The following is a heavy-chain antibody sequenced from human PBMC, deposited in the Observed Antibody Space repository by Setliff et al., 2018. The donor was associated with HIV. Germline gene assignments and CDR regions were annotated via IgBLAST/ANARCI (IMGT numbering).Heavy chain of an antibody. V-gene: IGHV3-23*01. D-gene: IGHD2-2*01. J-gene: IGHJ6*03. CDR3: AKEYCSSNKCYYYYYMDV. Sequence: GGSLRLSCAASGFTFSSYAMSWVRQAPGKGLEWVSALSGSGGSTYYADSVKGRFTISRDNSKNTLYLQMNSLRAEDTAAYYCAKEYCSSNKCYYYYYMDVWGKGTTVTSP. CDR2: LSGSGGST. CDR1: GFTFSSYA.